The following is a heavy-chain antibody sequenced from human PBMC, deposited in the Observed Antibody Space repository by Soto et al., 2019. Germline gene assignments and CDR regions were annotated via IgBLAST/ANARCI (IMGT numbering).Heavy chain of an antibody. CDR1: GGSISSGGYS. D-gene: IGHD4-17*01. V-gene: IGHV4-30-2*01. Sequence: SETLSLTCAVSGGSISSGGYSWRWLRQPPGKGLEWIGYIYHSGSTYYNPSLKSRVTISVDRSKNQFSLKLSSVTAADTAVYYCARASTTVTTLDYWGQGTLVTVSS. J-gene: IGHJ4*02. CDR3: ARASTTVTTLDY. CDR2: IYHSGST.